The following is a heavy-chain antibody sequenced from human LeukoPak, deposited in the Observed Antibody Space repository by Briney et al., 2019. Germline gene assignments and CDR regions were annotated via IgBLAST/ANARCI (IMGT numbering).Heavy chain of an antibody. J-gene: IGHJ5*02. D-gene: IGHD7-27*01. Sequence: PGGSLRLSCAASGFTFSSYSMNWVRQAPGKGLEWVSSISRSTSYIYYADSVKGRFTISRDNANNSLYLQMNSLRAEDTAVYYCAIDLTRDHWFDPWGQGTLVTVSS. CDR2: ISRSTSYI. CDR1: GFTFSSYS. V-gene: IGHV3-21*01. CDR3: AIDLTRDHWFDP.